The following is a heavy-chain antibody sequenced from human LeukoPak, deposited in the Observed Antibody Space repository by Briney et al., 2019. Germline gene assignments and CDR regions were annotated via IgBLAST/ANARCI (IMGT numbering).Heavy chain of an antibody. D-gene: IGHD5-12*01. CDR3: AREHRRIWVATSYYRGAFDI. CDR1: GGSLSGYY. Sequence: PSETLSLTCAVYGGSLSGYYWSWIRQPPGKGLEWIGEINHSGSTTYNPSLKRRVTISVDTSKDQFSLKLSSVTAADTAVYYCAREHRRIWVATSYYRGAFDIWGQGTMVTVSS. V-gene: IGHV4-34*01. CDR2: INHSGST. J-gene: IGHJ3*02.